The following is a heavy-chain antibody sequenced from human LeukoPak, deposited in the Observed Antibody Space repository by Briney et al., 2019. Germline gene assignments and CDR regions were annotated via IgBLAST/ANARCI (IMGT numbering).Heavy chain of an antibody. D-gene: IGHD2-15*01. CDR1: GGSISSSSYY. CDR2: LYYTGST. J-gene: IGHJ3*02. CDR3: ARHKADVAFDI. V-gene: IGHV4-39*01. Sequence: SETLPLTCTVSGGSISSSSYYWGWIRQPPGKGLEWIGSLYYTGSTFYNPSLKSRVTIFVDASKNQFSLKLSSVTAADTAVYYCARHKADVAFDIWGQGTMVTVSS.